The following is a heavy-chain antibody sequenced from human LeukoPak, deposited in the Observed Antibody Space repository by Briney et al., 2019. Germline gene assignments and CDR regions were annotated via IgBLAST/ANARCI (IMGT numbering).Heavy chain of an antibody. CDR1: GYSFTSYW. CDR3: ARPNWGSVAWRAFDI. CDR2: IYPGDSDT. V-gene: IGHV5-51*01. J-gene: IGHJ3*02. D-gene: IGHD7-27*01. Sequence: GGSLKISCKGSGYSFTSYWIGWVRQMPGKGLEWMGIIYPGDSDTRYSPSFQGQVTISADKSISTAYLQWSSLKASDTAMYYCARPNWGSVAWRAFDIWGQGTMVTVSS.